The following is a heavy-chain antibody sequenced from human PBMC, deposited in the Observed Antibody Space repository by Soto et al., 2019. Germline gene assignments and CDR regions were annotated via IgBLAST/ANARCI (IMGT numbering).Heavy chain of an antibody. CDR1: GGSISSYY. D-gene: IGHD2-2*01. CDR3: ARDGGCSSTSCYANYYYMDV. CDR2: IYYSGST. V-gene: IGHV4-59*12. J-gene: IGHJ6*03. Sequence: PSETLSLTCTVSGGSISSYYWSWIRQPPEQGQEWIGYIYYSGSTYYNPSLKSRVTISVDTSKNQFSLKLSSVTAADTAVYYCARDGGCSSTSCYANYYYMDVWAKGPRSPSP.